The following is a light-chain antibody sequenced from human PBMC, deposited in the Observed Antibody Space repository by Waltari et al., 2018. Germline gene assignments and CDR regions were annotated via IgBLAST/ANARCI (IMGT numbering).Light chain of an antibody. CDR1: NSNIGNHY. CDR2: DDA. V-gene: IGLV1-51*01. CDR3: GTWDINLSAVV. J-gene: IGLJ2*01. Sequence: SVLTPPPSVPAAPGQQVTLSCSGSNSNIGNHYVSWYHQLPETAPNLLVYDDAKRPSGIPDRFSGSKSGTSATLGITGLQTGDEAVYYCGTWDINLSAVVFGGGTKLTVL.